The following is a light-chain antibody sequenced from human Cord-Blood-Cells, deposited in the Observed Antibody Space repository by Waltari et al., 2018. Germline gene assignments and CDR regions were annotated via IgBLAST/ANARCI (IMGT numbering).Light chain of an antibody. V-gene: IGLV1-40*01. CDR1: SSNLGAGSD. CDR3: QSYDSSLSGWV. J-gene: IGLJ3*02. CDR2: GNS. Sequence: QSVLTPPPSVSGAPGQRVTISCPGCSSNLGAGSDVPWYQQLPGTAPKLLIYGNSNRPSGVPDRFSGSKSGTSASLAITGLQAEDEADYYCQSYDSSLSGWVFGGGTKLTVL.